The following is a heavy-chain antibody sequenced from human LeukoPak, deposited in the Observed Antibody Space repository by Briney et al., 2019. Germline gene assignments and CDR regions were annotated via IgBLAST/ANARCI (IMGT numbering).Heavy chain of an antibody. V-gene: IGHV4-39*01. CDR2: IYYSGST. J-gene: IGHJ6*03. CDR3: ARPGHSYYYMDV. D-gene: IGHD1-1*01. Sequence: PSETLYLTCTVSGGSISSSTYYWGWIRQPPGTGLEWIGSIYYSGSTYYNPSLNSRVTISVDTSKNQFSLKLSSVTAGDTAVYYCARPGHSYYYMDVWGKGTTVTVSS. CDR1: GGSISSSTYY.